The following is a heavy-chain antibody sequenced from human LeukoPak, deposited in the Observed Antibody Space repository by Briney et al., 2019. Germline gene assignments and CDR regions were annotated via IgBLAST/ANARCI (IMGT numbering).Heavy chain of an antibody. V-gene: IGHV3-23*01. CDR1: GFTFSSYA. CDR3: AKYYYGSGSYYKSWFDP. CDR2: ISGSGGST. D-gene: IGHD3-10*01. Sequence: GGSLRLSCAASGFTFSSYAMSWVRQAPGKGLEWVSAISGSGGSTYYADSVKGRFTISRDNSKNTLYLQMNSLRAEDTAVYYCAKYYYGSGSYYKSWFDPWDQGTLVTVSS. J-gene: IGHJ5*02.